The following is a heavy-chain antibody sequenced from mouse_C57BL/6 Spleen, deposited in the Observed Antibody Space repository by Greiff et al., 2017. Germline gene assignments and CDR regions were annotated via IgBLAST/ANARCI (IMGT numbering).Heavy chain of an antibody. CDR3: ARHGSSLWYFDV. CDR2: ISYDGSN. J-gene: IGHJ1*03. D-gene: IGHD1-1*01. V-gene: IGHV3-6*01. CDR1: GYSITSGYY. Sequence: EVKLQESGPGLVKPSQSLSLTCSVTGYSITSGYYWNWIRQFPGNKLEWMGYISYDGSNNYNPSLKNRIPITRDTSKNQFFLKLNSVTTEDTATYYCARHGSSLWYFDVWGTGTTVTGSS.